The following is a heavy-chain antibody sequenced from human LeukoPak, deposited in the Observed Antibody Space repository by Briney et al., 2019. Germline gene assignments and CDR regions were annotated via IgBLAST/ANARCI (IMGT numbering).Heavy chain of an antibody. V-gene: IGHV4-39*07. CDR2: IYYSGST. CDR1: GGSISSSSYY. CDR3: AREGDFGAFDI. J-gene: IGHJ3*02. D-gene: IGHD2-21*01. Sequence: SETLSLTCTVSGGSISSSSYYWGWIRQPPGKGLEWIGSIYYSGSTYYNPSLKSRVTISVDTSKNQFSLKLSSVTAADTAVYYCAREGDFGAFDIWGQGTMVTVSS.